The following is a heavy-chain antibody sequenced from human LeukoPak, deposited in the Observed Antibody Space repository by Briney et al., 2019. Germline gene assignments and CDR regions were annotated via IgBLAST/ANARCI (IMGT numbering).Heavy chain of an antibody. V-gene: IGHV3-64D*06. CDR3: ARDLNSYGSTGGDY. CDR1: GFTFSSYV. J-gene: IGHJ4*02. D-gene: IGHD5-18*01. Sequence: GGSLRLSCSASGFTFSSYVMHWVRQAPGTGLEYVSAISTNGVSTYYADSVKGRFTISRDNSKNTLYLQMSSLRAEDTAVYYCARDLNSYGSTGGDYWGQGTPVTVSS. CDR2: ISTNGVST.